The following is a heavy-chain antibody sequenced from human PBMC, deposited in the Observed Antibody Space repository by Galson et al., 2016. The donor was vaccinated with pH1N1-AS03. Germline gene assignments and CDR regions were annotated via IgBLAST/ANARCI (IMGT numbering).Heavy chain of an antibody. J-gene: IGHJ6*02. Sequence: QSGAEVKKPGESLRISCKGSGYSFTSYWISWVRQMPGKGLVWMGRTDPSNSYTNYSPSFQGHVTISADESISTAYLQWSSLKASDTAMYYCARVSCSSTTCSPYYYGMDVWGQGTTVTVSS. CDR3: ARVSCSSTTCSPYYYGMDV. V-gene: IGHV5-10-1*01. CDR2: TDPSNSYT. CDR1: GYSFTSYW. D-gene: IGHD2-2*01.